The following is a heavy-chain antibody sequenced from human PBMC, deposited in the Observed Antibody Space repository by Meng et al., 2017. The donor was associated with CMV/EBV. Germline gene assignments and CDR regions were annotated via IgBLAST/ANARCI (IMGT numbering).Heavy chain of an antibody. J-gene: IGHJ4*02. CDR3: ARGYSSGWSYYFDY. V-gene: IGHV3-21*01. CDR2: ISGSGSYI. D-gene: IGHD6-19*01. Sequence: GESLKISCAASGFTFSSYAMSWVRQAPGKGLEWVSPISGSGSYIYYADSVKGRFTISRDNAKNSLYLQMNSLRAEDTAVYYCARGYSSGWSYYFDYWGQGTLVTVSS. CDR1: GFTFSSYA.